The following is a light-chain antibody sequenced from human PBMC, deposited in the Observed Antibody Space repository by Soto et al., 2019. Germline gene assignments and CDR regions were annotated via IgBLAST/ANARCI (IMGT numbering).Light chain of an antibody. CDR1: SSNIGAGYD. CDR2: GNS. J-gene: IGLJ1*01. Sequence: QSVLTQPPSVSGAPGQRVTISCTGSSSNIGAGYDVHWYQQFQGTAPKLLIYGNSNRPSGVPDRFSGSKSGASASLAITGLQAEDEADYYCQSYDSSLSGYVFGTGTKVTVL. CDR3: QSYDSSLSGYV. V-gene: IGLV1-40*01.